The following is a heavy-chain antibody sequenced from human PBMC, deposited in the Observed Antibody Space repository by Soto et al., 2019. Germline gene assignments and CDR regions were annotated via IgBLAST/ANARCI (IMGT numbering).Heavy chain of an antibody. D-gene: IGHD3-3*01. Sequence: EVQLVESGGGLVQPGGSLRLSCAASGFTFSSYWMSWVRQAPGKGLEWVANIKQDGSEKYYVDSVKGRFTISRDNAKNSLYLQMNSLRGEDTAVYYCAREGSGSGYYSYYYYYYMDVWGKGTTVTVSS. CDR1: GFTFSSYW. CDR2: IKQDGSEK. J-gene: IGHJ6*03. V-gene: IGHV3-7*01. CDR3: AREGSGSGYYSYYYYYYMDV.